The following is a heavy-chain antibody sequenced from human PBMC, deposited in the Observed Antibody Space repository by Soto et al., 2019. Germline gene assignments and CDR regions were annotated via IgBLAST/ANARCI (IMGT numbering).Heavy chain of an antibody. Sequence: QVQLVQSGAEVKKPGASVKVSCKASGYTFTGYYVHWVRQAPGQGLEWMGWINPNSGGTNYAQKFQGWVTMTRDTSISTAYMELSRLRSDDTAVYYCARSRITMVRGEGAFDIWGQGTMVTVSS. V-gene: IGHV1-2*04. CDR1: GYTFTGYY. CDR3: ARSRITMVRGEGAFDI. CDR2: INPNSGGT. D-gene: IGHD3-10*01. J-gene: IGHJ3*02.